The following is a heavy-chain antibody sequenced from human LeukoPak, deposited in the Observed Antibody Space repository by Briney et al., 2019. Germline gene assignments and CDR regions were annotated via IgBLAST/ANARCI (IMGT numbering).Heavy chain of an antibody. Sequence: GGSLRLSCAASGFIFSNYALSWVRQAPGKGPEWVSGFSATDGGTYYADSVRGRFTISRDNSKNTLYLQMTSLRAEDTAVYYCAKSNIVAAGTGAFDIWGRGTMATV. CDR3: AKSNIVAAGTGAFDI. V-gene: IGHV3-23*01. D-gene: IGHD6-13*01. CDR1: GFIFSNYA. CDR2: FSATDGGT. J-gene: IGHJ3*02.